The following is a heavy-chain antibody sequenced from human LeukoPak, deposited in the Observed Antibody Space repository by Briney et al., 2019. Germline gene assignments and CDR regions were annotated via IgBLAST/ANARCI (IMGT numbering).Heavy chain of an antibody. D-gene: IGHD5-18*01. CDR3: AKDPHTGYSFAY. Sequence: PGGSLRLSCVFSGFTFSSYAMSWVRQAPGKGLEWVSSLSGSGGSTYCADSVKGRFTISRDNSKNTLYLQMNSLRVEDTAVYYCAKDPHTGYSFAYWGQGTLVTVSS. CDR1: GFTFSSYA. J-gene: IGHJ4*02. CDR2: LSGSGGST. V-gene: IGHV3-23*01.